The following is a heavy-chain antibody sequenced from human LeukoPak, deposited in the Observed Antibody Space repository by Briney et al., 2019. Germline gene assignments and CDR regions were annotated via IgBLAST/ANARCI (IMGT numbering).Heavy chain of an antibody. J-gene: IGHJ6*02. CDR2: IKSKTDSYAT. CDR3: AKRYYDILTGDYGMDV. V-gene: IGHV3-73*01. D-gene: IGHD3-9*01. CDR1: GFTFSGSA. Sequence: GGSLKLSCAASGFTFSGSAMHWVRQASGKGLEWVGRIKSKTDSYATAYAASVKGRFTISRDNSKNTLYLQMNSLRAEDTAVYYCAKRYYDILTGDYGMDVWGQGITVTVSS.